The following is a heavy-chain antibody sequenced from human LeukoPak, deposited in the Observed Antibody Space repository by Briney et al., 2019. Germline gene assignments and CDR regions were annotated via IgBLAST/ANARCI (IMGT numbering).Heavy chain of an antibody. V-gene: IGHV3-7*04. J-gene: IGHJ4*02. Sequence: GGSLRLSCAASGFTFSSYWMSWVRQAPGKGLEWVANIKQDGSDKYYVDSVKGRFTISRDNSKNTLYLQMNSLRAADTAVYYCARGAYSSSWLNFDYWGQGTLVTVSS. D-gene: IGHD6-13*01. CDR2: IKQDGSDK. CDR3: ARGAYSSSWLNFDY. CDR1: GFTFSSYW.